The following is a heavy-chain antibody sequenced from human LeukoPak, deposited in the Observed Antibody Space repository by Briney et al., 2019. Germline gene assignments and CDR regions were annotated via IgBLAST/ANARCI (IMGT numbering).Heavy chain of an antibody. CDR3: TRPPIGWFGDWYFDL. D-gene: IGHD3-10*01. J-gene: IGHJ2*01. Sequence: GGSLRLSCAASGFTFSGSAMHWVRQASGKGLEWVGRIRSKAISYATAYAASVKGRFTISRDDSKNTAYLQMNSLKTEDTAVYHCTRPPIGWFGDWYFDLWGRGTLVTVSS. CDR2: IRSKAISYAT. CDR1: GFTFSGSA. V-gene: IGHV3-73*01.